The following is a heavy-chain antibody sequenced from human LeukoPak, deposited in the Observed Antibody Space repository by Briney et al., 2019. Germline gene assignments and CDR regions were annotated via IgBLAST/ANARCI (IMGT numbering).Heavy chain of an antibody. CDR2: IYYSGST. CDR1: GGSISSSSYY. Sequence: SETLSLTCTVSGGSISSSSYYWGWIRQPPGKGLEWIGSIYYSGSTYYKPSLKSRVTISVDTSKNQFSLKLSSVTAADTAVYYCARLEMATITYWGQGTLVTVSS. CDR3: ARLEMATITY. V-gene: IGHV4-39*01. J-gene: IGHJ4*02. D-gene: IGHD5-24*01.